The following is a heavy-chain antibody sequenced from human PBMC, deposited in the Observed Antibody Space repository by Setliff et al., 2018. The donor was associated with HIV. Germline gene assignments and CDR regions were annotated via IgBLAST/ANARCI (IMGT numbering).Heavy chain of an antibody. D-gene: IGHD6-25*01. CDR2: IYPGDSDS. V-gene: IGHV5-51*01. CDR3: VRYIGAAAGYIDH. CDR1: GYSFVDFW. Sequence: PGESLKISCHLSGYSFVDFWIGWVRQMPGKGLEWVGFIYPGDSDSRYSPSFRGQVTISAAKSTTTAHLDWARLKASDTAMYYCVRYIGAAAGYIDHWGQGTLVTVSS. J-gene: IGHJ4*02.